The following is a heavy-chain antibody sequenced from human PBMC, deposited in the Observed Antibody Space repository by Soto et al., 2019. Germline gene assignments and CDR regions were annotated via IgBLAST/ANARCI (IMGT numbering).Heavy chain of an antibody. Sequence: SETLSLTCTVSGGSISSYYWSWIRQPPGKGLEWIGYIYYSGSTNYNPYPKSRVTISLDTSKHQYSLKLSSVTAADSAVYCCTRPRQYYDILSGYYSYWFHASGQGTLVTVSS. D-gene: IGHD3-9*01. J-gene: IGHJ5*02. CDR2: IYYSGST. CDR1: GGSISSYY. V-gene: IGHV4-59*01. CDR3: TRPRQYYDILSGYYSYWFHA.